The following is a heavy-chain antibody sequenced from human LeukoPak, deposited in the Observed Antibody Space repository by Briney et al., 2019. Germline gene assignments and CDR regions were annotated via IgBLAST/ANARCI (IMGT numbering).Heavy chain of an antibody. D-gene: IGHD1-26*01. CDR1: GGSFSGYY. CDR3: AREGGSYFNWFDP. V-gene: IGHV4-34*01. Sequence: KPSETLSLTCAVYGGSFSGYYWSWIRQPPGKGLEWIGEINHSGSTNYNPSLKSQATISVDTSKNQFSLKLSSVTAADTAVHYCAREGGSYFNWFDPWGQGTLVTVSS. CDR2: INHSGST. J-gene: IGHJ5*02.